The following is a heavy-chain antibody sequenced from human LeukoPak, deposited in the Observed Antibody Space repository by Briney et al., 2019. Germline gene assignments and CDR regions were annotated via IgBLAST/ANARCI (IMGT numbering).Heavy chain of an antibody. Sequence: PSETLSLTCTVSGGSISSYYWNWIRQPPGRGLEWIGYIYYSGSTNYNPPLKSRVTISVDTSKNQFSLKLSSVTAADTAVYYCARLGSILGAFDIWGQGTMVTVSS. D-gene: IGHD2-21*01. CDR2: IYYSGST. CDR1: GGSISSYY. V-gene: IGHV4-59*08. CDR3: ARLGSILGAFDI. J-gene: IGHJ3*02.